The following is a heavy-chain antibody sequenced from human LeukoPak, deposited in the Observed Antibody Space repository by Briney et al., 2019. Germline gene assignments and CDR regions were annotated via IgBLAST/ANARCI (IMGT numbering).Heavy chain of an antibody. CDR2: IYPGDSDT. Sequence: GESLKISCKGSGYSFTSYWIGWVLQMPGKGLEWMVIIYPGDSDTRYSPSFQGQVTISADKSISTAYLQWSSLKASDTAMYYCARREYYCGSGESQTRLTAPYYFDYWGQGTLVTVSS. D-gene: IGHD3-10*01. J-gene: IGHJ4*02. CDR3: ARREYYCGSGESQTRLTAPYYFDY. CDR1: GYSFTSYW. V-gene: IGHV5-51*01.